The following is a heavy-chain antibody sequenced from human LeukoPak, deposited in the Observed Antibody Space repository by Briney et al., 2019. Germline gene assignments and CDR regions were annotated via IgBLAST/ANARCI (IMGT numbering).Heavy chain of an antibody. J-gene: IGHJ4*02. CDR1: GFTFSTYS. D-gene: IGHD4-11*01. Sequence: PGGSLRLSCAASGFTFSTYSMNWVRQAPGRGLEWLSYISGGGSAIYYADSVKGRFTISRDNAKNSVSLQMNSLRAEDTAVYYCAKGLDYSLDYWGQGTLVTVSS. V-gene: IGHV3-48*01. CDR2: ISGGGSAI. CDR3: AKGLDYSLDY.